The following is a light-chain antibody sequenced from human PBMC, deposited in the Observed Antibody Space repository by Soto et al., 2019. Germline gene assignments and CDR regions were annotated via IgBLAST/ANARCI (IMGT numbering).Light chain of an antibody. CDR3: QQSYTAPG. CDR2: GAS. V-gene: IGKV1-39*01. CDR1: QSISNS. Sequence: DVQLTQSPSSLSASVGDRVTITCRASQSISNSLNWYQQKPGKAPKLLIYGASTLQSGVPLRFSGSGFGTDFTLTINSLQPEDFATYYCQQSYTAPGFGPGTKVDI. J-gene: IGKJ3*01.